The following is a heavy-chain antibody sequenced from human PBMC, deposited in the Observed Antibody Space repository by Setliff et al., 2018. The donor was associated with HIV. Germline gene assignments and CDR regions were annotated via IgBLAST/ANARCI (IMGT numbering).Heavy chain of an antibody. CDR2: ISTYNGDT. CDR3: ARSRNSILTGYYPTADFDY. CDR1: GYTFTTYG. V-gene: IGHV1-18*01. D-gene: IGHD3-9*01. Sequence: ASVKVSCKASGYTFTTYGISWVRQAPGQGLEWMGWISTYNGDTNYVQKLQGRVTMTTDTSTSTAYMELRSPRSDDTAVYYCARSRNSILTGYYPTADFDYWGQGSLVTVSS. J-gene: IGHJ4*02.